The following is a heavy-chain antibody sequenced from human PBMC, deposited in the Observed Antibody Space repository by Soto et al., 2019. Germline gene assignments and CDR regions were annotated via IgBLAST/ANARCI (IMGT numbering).Heavy chain of an antibody. CDR3: ARDNGDGIFAY. Sequence: SSETLSLTCTVSGGSISSYYWSWIRQPPGKGLEWIGYIYYSGSTNYNPSLKSRVTISVDTSKNQFSLKLSSVTAADTAVYYCARDNGDGIFAYWGQGTLVTVSS. J-gene: IGHJ4*02. D-gene: IGHD2-8*01. V-gene: IGHV4-59*01. CDR2: IYYSGST. CDR1: GGSISSYY.